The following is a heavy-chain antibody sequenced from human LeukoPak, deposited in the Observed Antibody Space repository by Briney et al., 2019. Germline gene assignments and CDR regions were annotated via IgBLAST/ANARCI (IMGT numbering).Heavy chain of an antibody. J-gene: IGHJ4*02. Sequence: GGSLRLSCAASGFTFSSYWMSWVRQAPGKGLEWVANIKQDGSEKYYVDSVKGRFTISRDNAKNTLYLQMNSLRAEDTAVYYCARETDTAMVAYIDYWGQGTLVTVSS. CDR3: ARETDTAMVAYIDY. V-gene: IGHV3-7*01. D-gene: IGHD5-18*01. CDR1: GFTFSSYW. CDR2: IKQDGSEK.